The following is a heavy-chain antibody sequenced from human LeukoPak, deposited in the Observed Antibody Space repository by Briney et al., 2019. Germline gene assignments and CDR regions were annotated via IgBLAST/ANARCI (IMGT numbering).Heavy chain of an antibody. CDR3: ASPSPDDYGDYDLGY. J-gene: IGHJ4*02. CDR2: IYPGDSDT. V-gene: IGHV5-51*01. Sequence: GESLKISCKGSGYSFTSYWIGWVRQMPGKGLEWMGIIYPGDSDTRYSPSFQAQVTISADNSISTAYLQWSSLKASDTAMYYCASPSPDDYGDYDLGYWGQGTLVTVSS. D-gene: IGHD4-17*01. CDR1: GYSFTSYW.